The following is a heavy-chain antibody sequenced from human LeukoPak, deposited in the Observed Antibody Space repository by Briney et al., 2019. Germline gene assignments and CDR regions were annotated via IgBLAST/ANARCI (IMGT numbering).Heavy chain of an antibody. CDR2: MSYSGST. CDR1: GGSISSSSYY. CDR3: ARFYTTSQYGSGYMDV. J-gene: IGHJ6*03. V-gene: IGHV4-39*01. Sequence: PSETLSLTCTVSGGSISSSSYYWGWIRQPPGKGLEWIGSMSYSGSTYYNPSLKSRVTIAVDTSETQFSLKLSSVTAADTAVYYCARFYTTSQYGSGYMDVWGKGTTVTVSS. D-gene: IGHD3-10*01.